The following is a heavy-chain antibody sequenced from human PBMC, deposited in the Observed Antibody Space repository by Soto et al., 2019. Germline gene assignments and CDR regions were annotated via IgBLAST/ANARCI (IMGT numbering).Heavy chain of an antibody. Sequence: EVQLVESGGGLVQPGGSLRLSCVASGFTFNSYSMNWVRQAPGKGLEWVSYISSSSSTIYYADSVKGRFTISRDNAKNSRYLQMNSLRAEDTAVYYCARDERDSGNYFDYWGQGTLVTVSS. CDR1: GFTFNSYS. CDR2: ISSSSSTI. J-gene: IGHJ4*02. CDR3: ARDERDSGNYFDY. D-gene: IGHD1-26*01. V-gene: IGHV3-48*01.